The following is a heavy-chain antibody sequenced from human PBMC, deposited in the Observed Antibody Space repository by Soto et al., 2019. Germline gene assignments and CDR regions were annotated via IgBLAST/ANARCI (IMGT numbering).Heavy chain of an antibody. CDR3: VRPLPSGRNYGMDV. Sequence: QPGGSLRLSCTASGLSVRNNYMSWVRQAPGMGLEWVSVIYNDGTTYYADSVKGRFTISRDTSKNTLSLQMDSLRAEGTAVYYCVRPLPSGRNYGMDVWGQGTTVTVS. CDR1: GLSVRNNY. D-gene: IGHD3-10*01. CDR2: IYNDGTT. V-gene: IGHV3-53*01. J-gene: IGHJ6*02.